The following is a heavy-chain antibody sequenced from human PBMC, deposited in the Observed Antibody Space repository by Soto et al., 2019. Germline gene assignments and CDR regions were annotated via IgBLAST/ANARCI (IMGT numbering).Heavy chain of an antibody. V-gene: IGHV1-69*01. D-gene: IGHD3-3*01. CDR2: IIPIPGTT. CDR1: GGTLNISA. J-gene: IGHJ6*02. Sequence: QVQLVQSGSEVRKPGSSVKVSCKASGGTLNISAISWVRLARGQGLEWVGGIIPIPGTTTYAQKFEGRVTITADASTGTVYMELSNLRSEDTAVYYSAGRSGSPDRPRPTIFNYYYGMAVWGQGTTVTVSS. CDR3: AGRSGSPDRPRPTIFNYYYGMAV.